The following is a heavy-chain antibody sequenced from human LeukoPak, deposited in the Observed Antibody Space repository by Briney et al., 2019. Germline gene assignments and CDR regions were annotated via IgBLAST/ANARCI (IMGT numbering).Heavy chain of an antibody. V-gene: IGHV3-20*04. J-gene: IGHJ6*03. D-gene: IGHD2-2*01. Sequence: GGSLRLSCAASGFTFDDYGMSWVRQAPGKGLECVSGSNWNGGSTGYADSVKGRFTISRDNAKNSLYLQMNSLRAEDTALYYCARGRYQLLAPNYYYMDVWGKGTTVTVSS. CDR3: ARGRYQLLAPNYYYMDV. CDR2: SNWNGGST. CDR1: GFTFDDYG.